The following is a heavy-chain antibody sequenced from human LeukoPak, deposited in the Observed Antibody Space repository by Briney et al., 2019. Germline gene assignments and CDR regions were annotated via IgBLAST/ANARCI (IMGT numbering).Heavy chain of an antibody. J-gene: IGHJ4*02. CDR1: GYSFTGYY. CDR3: ARDQARTTTWYLYMNY. V-gene: IGHV1-2*06. CDR2: IDPNSGGT. D-gene: IGHD3/OR15-3a*01. Sequence: GASVKVSCKASGYSFTGYYIHWARQAPGQGPEWTGRIDPNSGGTNSAQKFQARVTLTRDTSIATVYMELSSLRSNDTAVYYCARDQARTTTWYLYMNYWGQGTLVTVSS.